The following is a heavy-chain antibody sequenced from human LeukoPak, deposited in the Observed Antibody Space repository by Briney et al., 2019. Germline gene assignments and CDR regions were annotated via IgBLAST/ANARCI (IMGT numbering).Heavy chain of an antibody. Sequence: GGSLRLSCAASGFTFSSYGMHWVRQAPGKGLEWVAVIWYDGSNKYYADSEKGRFTISRDNSKNTLYLQMNSLRAEDTAVYYCARGGQDSSGYPFDYWGQGTLVTVSS. CDR2: IWYDGSNK. V-gene: IGHV3-33*01. CDR1: GFTFSSYG. D-gene: IGHD3-22*01. J-gene: IGHJ4*02. CDR3: ARGGQDSSGYPFDY.